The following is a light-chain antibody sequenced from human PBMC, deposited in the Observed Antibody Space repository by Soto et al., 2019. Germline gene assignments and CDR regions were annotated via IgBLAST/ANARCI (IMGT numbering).Light chain of an antibody. Sequence: SPATMTVSPGERATLSCRASQSVSSNLAWYQQKPGQAPRLLIYGASTRATGIPARFSGSGSGTEFTLTISSLKSEDFAVYYCQQYNNWRTFGQGTKGDI. CDR1: QSVSSN. CDR2: GAS. CDR3: QQYNNWRT. J-gene: IGKJ1*01. V-gene: IGKV3-15*01.